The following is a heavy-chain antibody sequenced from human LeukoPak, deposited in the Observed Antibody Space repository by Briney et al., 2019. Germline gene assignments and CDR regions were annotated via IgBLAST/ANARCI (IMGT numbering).Heavy chain of an antibody. CDR1: GGSFSGYY. V-gene: IGHV4-34*01. D-gene: IGHD2-2*02. J-gene: IGHJ5*02. CDR2: INHSGST. CDR3: ASERYCSSTSCYNNWFDP. Sequence: SETLSLTCAVYGGSFSGYYWSWIRQPPGKGLEWIGEINHSGSTNYNPSLKSRVTISVDTSKNQFSLKLSSVTAAVTAVYYCASERYCSSTSCYNNWFDPWGQGTLVTVSS.